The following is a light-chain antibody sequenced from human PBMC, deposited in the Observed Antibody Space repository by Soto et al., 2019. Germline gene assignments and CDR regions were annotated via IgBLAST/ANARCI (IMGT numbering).Light chain of an antibody. CDR1: QSVSRY. Sequence: EIVLTQSPSTLSLSPGERATLSCRASQSVSRYLAWYQQKPGQAPRLLIYSASNRATGIPARFSGSGSGTDFTLTISSLDPEDFAVYYCQQRSNCPLTFGGGTKVEIK. CDR2: SAS. V-gene: IGKV3-11*01. J-gene: IGKJ4*01. CDR3: QQRSNCPLT.